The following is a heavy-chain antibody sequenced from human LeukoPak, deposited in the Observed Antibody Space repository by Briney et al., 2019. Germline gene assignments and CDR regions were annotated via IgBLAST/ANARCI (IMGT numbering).Heavy chain of an antibody. CDR2: ISYDGSNK. J-gene: IGHJ4*02. D-gene: IGHD3-22*01. V-gene: IGHV3-30*18. CDR3: AKGQTYYYDSSGQWDPYYFDY. Sequence: HAGGSLRLSCAASGFTFSSYGMHWVRQAPGKGLEWVAVISYDGSNKYYADSVKGRFTISRDNSKNTLYLQMNSLRAEDTAVYYCAKGQTYYYDSSGQWDPYYFDYWGQGTLVTVSS. CDR1: GFTFSSYG.